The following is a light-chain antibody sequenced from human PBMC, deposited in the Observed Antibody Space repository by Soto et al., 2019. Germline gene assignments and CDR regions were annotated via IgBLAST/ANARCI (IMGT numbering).Light chain of an antibody. CDR1: QTIFYSSNRKDY. J-gene: IGKJ1*01. CDR3: QQYSTSPWT. CDR2: WAS. V-gene: IGKV4-1*01. Sequence: DIVMTQSPDSLAVSLGERATINCRSSQTIFYSSNRKDYLAWYQQKAGQPPRVLIYWASTRESGVPDRFSGSGSGSDFTLTISNLQAEDVAVYYCQQYSTSPWTFGQWTKVEIK.